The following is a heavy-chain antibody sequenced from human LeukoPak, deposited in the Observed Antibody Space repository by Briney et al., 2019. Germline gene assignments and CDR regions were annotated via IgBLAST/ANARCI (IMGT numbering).Heavy chain of an antibody. CDR2: ISASGGTT. Sequence: GGSLRLSCAASGFTFSDHGINWVRKAPGKGLEWVSGISASGGTTSYPESVRGRFTVSRDDSKNTLHLQINTLRAEDTAMYYCVRGWLDYWGPGTLLIVSS. D-gene: IGHD3-10*01. CDR3: VRGWLDY. J-gene: IGHJ4*02. V-gene: IGHV3-23*01. CDR1: GFTFSDHG.